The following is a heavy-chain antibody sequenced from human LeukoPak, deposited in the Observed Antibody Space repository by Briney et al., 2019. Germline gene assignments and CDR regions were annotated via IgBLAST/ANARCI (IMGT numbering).Heavy chain of an antibody. D-gene: IGHD6-13*01. CDR2: INPGDSDT. J-gene: IGHJ5*02. V-gene: IGHV5-51*01. CDR3: ARAEVCSSSWYGENWFDP. CDR1: GYSFTSYW. Sequence: GESLKISCKGSGYSFTSYWIGWVRQMPGKGLEWMGIINPGDSDTRYSPSFQGQVTISADKSISTAYLQWSSLKASDTAMYFCARAEVCSSSWYGENWFDPWGQGTLVTVSS.